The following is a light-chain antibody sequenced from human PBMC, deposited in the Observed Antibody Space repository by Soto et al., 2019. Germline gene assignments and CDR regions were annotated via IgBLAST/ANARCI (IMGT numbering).Light chain of an antibody. J-gene: IGLJ3*02. CDR3: SSYAGTNNLGV. CDR1: SSDIGSYNF. V-gene: IGLV2-8*01. Sequence: QSALTQPPSASGSPGQSVTISCTGTSSDIGSYNFVSWYQQHPGQAPKLIIYEVNKRPSGVPDRFSGSKSGNTASLTVSGLQADDEGEYYCSSYAGTNNLGVFGGGTKVTVL. CDR2: EVN.